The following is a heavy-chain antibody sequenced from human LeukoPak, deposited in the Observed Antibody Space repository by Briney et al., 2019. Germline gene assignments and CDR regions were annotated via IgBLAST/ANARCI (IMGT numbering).Heavy chain of an antibody. Sequence: GGSLRLSCAGSGFTFSTYWMHWVRQVPGRGLVWVSRINSDGSTTDYADSVKGRFTISRDNAKNTLYLQMNSLRAEDTAVYYCGYWEKGSSWVDYWGREPCLPFPQ. CDR2: INSDGSTT. CDR3: GYWEKGSSWVDY. CDR1: GFTFSTYW. J-gene: IGHJ4*02. V-gene: IGHV3-74*01. D-gene: IGHD6-13*01.